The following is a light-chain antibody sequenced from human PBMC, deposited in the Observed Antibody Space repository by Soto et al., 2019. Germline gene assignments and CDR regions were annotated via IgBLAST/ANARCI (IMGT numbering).Light chain of an antibody. CDR3: CSYVGNYSWL. V-gene: IGLV2-11*01. CDR2: DVS. CDR1: RNDVGAYNY. Sequence: QSVLTQPRSVSGSPGQSVTISCTGTRNDVGAYNYVSWFQQHPDKAPKLIIYDVSKRPSGVPDRFSGSKSDNTASLTISGLQAEDEADYYCCSYVGNYSWLFGGGTKLTVL. J-gene: IGLJ2*01.